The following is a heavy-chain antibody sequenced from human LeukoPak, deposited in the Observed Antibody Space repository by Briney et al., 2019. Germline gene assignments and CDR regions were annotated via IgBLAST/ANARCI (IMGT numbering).Heavy chain of an antibody. CDR3: ARGRGSGY. CDR2: INHSGST. Sequence: PSETLSLTCAVYGGSFSVYYWSWIRQPPGKGLEWIGEINHSGSTNYNPSLKSRVTISVDTSKNQFSLKLSSVTAADTAVYYCARGRGSGYWGQGTLVTVSS. CDR1: GGSFSVYY. J-gene: IGHJ4*02. D-gene: IGHD3-10*01. V-gene: IGHV4-34*01.